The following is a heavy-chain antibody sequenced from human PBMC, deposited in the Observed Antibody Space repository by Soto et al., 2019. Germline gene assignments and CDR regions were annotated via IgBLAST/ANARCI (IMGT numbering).Heavy chain of an antibody. D-gene: IGHD3-3*01. Sequence: QLQLQESGPGLVKPSETLSLTCTVSVGSISSSSYYWGWIRQPPGKGLEWIWSTEYSGSTCYNPSLKGRVTISGDTSKNQGSLTLSSVTAADTAVYYCARQNLGDFWRGNWFDPWGQGTLVTVSS. V-gene: IGHV4-39*01. CDR3: ARQNLGDFWRGNWFDP. CDR2: TEYSGST. J-gene: IGHJ5*02. CDR1: VGSISSSSYY.